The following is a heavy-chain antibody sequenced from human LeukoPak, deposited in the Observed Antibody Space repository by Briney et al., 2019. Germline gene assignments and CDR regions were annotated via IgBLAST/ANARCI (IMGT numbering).Heavy chain of an antibody. V-gene: IGHV1-2*04. CDR3: ARMGSGSYRNAFDY. J-gene: IGHJ4*02. CDR2: INPNSGGT. CDR1: GYTFTKYG. D-gene: IGHD1-26*01. Sequence: GASVKVSCKASGYTFTKYGITWVRQAPGQGLEWMGWINPNSGGTNYAQKFQGWVTMTRDTSVSTAYMELSRLRSDDTAVYYCARMGSGSYRNAFDYWGQGTLVTVSS.